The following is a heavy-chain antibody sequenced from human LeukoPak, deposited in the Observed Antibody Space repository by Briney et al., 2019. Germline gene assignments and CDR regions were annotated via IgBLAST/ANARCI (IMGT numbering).Heavy chain of an antibody. CDR3: ARGYSSSYRIDY. V-gene: IGHV3-74*01. CDR1: GFTFSSYW. CDR2: INTDGSNT. J-gene: IGHJ4*02. D-gene: IGHD6-6*01. Sequence: GGSLRLSCAASGFTFSSYWMHWVRQVPGKGLVWVSRINTDGSNTAYADSVKGRFTISRDNAKNTLYLQMNSLGAEDTAVFYCARGYSSSYRIDYWGQGTLVTVSS.